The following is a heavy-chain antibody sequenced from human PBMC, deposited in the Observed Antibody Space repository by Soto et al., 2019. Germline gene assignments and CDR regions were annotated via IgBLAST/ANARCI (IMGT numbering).Heavy chain of an antibody. CDR1: GYTLTTYY. CDR2: FNPYTGGT. D-gene: IGHD1-1*01. Sequence: QGQLVQSGAEVKKPGASVKVSCKASGYTLTTYYIHWMRQAPGQGLEWMGMFNPYTGGTRYAHKIQGRVTMTGDTSTRTVDMELSRSRSDDTAVYYFARLWGEIGTALDAWGQATLVTVSS. CDR3: ARLWGEIGTALDA. J-gene: IGHJ5*02. V-gene: IGHV1-46*01.